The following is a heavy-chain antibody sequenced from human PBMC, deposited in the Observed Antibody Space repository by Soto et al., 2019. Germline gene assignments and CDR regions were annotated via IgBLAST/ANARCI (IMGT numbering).Heavy chain of an antibody. Sequence: EVQLLDSGGGLVQPGGSLRLSCAASGFTFSSSAMSWVRQAPGKGLEWVSAVSGSGGTTYYADSVRGRFTISRDNSKNTLNLQMLTLIAEATAIYTCARFTVDTLITSGWCDYVDPWGQGTLVTVSS. CDR2: VSGSGGTT. CDR1: GFTFSSSA. CDR3: ARFTVDTLITSGWCDYVDP. D-gene: IGHD6-19*01. J-gene: IGHJ5*02. V-gene: IGHV3-23*01.